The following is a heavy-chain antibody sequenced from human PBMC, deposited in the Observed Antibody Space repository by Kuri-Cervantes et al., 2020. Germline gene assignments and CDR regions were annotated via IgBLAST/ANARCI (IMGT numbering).Heavy chain of an antibody. CDR3: AKDSYYDFWSGYSSYYYYYGMDV. Sequence: LSLTCAASGFTFSSYGMHWVRQAPGKGLEWVAVISYDGSNKYYADSVKGRFTISRDNSKNTLYLQMNSLRAEDTAVYYCAKDSYYDFWSGYSSYYYYYGMDVWGQGTTVTVSS. J-gene: IGHJ6*02. CDR2: ISYDGSNK. D-gene: IGHD3-3*01. CDR1: GFTFSSYG. V-gene: IGHV3-30*18.